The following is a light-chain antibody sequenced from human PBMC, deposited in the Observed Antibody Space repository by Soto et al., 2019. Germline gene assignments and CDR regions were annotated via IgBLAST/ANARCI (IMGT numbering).Light chain of an antibody. CDR1: SSDIGAYDY. Sequence: QSVLTQPASVSGSPGQSITISCTGTSSDIGAYDYVSWYQQHPGGVPKLLIYDVSSRPSGVSSRFSGSKSGNTASLAISGLQSEDEADYYCAAWDDSLNGSVVFGGGTKLTVL. CDR3: AAWDDSLNGSVV. J-gene: IGLJ2*01. V-gene: IGLV2-14*03. CDR2: DVS.